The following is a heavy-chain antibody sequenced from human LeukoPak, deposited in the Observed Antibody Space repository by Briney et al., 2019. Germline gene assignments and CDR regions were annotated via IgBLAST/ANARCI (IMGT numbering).Heavy chain of an antibody. CDR3: ARAHHPDAFDI. CDR1: GGFISSYY. V-gene: IGHV4-59*01. J-gene: IGHJ3*02. CDR2: IHYSGST. Sequence: SETLSLTCTVSGGFISSYYWSWIRQPPGKGLEWIGYIHYSGSTNYNPSLKSRVTISVDTSKNQFSLKLSSVTAADTAVYYCARAHHPDAFDIWGQGTMVSVSS.